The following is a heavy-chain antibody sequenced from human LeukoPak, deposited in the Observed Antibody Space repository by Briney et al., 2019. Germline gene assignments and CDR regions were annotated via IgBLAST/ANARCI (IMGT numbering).Heavy chain of an antibody. J-gene: IGHJ4*02. D-gene: IGHD2-2*01. Sequence: GGSLRLSCAASGFTFSSYSMNWVRQAPGKGLEWVSSISSSSSYIYYADSVKGRFTISRDNSKNTLYLQMNSLRAEDTAVYYCARDSVVSLDYWGQGTLVTVSS. CDR1: GFTFSSYS. CDR2: ISSSSSYI. CDR3: ARDSVVSLDY. V-gene: IGHV3-21*04.